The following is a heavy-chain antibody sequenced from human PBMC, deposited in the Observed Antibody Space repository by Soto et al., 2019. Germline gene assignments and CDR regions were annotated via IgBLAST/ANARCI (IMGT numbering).Heavy chain of an antibody. V-gene: IGHV3-30-3*01. CDR2: ISYDGSNK. J-gene: IGHJ5*02. Sequence: QVQLVESGGGVVQRGRSLRLSCAASGFTFSSYAMHWVRQAPGKGLEWVAVISYDGSNKYYADSVKGRFTISRDNSKNTLYLQMNSLRAEDTAVYYCARGLADNWFDPWGQGTLVTVSS. CDR3: ARGLADNWFDP. D-gene: IGHD5-12*01. CDR1: GFTFSSYA.